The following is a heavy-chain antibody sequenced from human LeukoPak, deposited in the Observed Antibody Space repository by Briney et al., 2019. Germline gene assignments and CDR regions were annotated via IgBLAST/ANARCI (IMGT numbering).Heavy chain of an antibody. Sequence: GGSLRLSCAASGFTVSSNYMSWVRQAPGKGLEWVSVIYSGGSTSYADSVKGRFTISRDNSKNTLYLQMNSLRAEDTAVYYCARSVPGSSYYFDYWGQGTLVTVSS. CDR2: IYSGGST. CDR3: ARSVPGSSYYFDY. CDR1: GFTVSSNY. V-gene: IGHV3-53*01. D-gene: IGHD3-10*01. J-gene: IGHJ4*02.